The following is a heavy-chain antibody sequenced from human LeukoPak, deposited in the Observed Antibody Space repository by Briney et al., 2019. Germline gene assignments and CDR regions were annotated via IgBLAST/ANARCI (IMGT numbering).Heavy chain of an antibody. V-gene: IGHV1-69*04. Sequence: SVKVSCKASGGTFSSYAISWVRQAPGQGLEWMGRIIPILGIANYAQKFQGRVTITADKSTSTAYMEPSSLRSEDTAVYYCARDGLSRYGMDVWGQGTTVTVSS. CDR1: GGTFSSYA. CDR3: ARDGLSRYGMDV. J-gene: IGHJ6*02. D-gene: IGHD2/OR15-2a*01. CDR2: IIPILGIA.